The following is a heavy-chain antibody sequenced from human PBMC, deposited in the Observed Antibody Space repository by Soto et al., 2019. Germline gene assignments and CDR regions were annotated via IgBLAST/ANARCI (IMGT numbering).Heavy chain of an antibody. D-gene: IGHD1-26*01. V-gene: IGHV4-59*01. J-gene: IGHJ4*02. CDR3: ARRWGGTFDY. Sequence: QVQLQESGPGLVKPSETLSLTCTVSGGSISSYYWSWIRQPPGKGLEWIGYIYYSGSTNYNPSLKSRVTISVDTSKTQFSLTLSSVTPADTAVYYCARRWGGTFDYWGQGTLVTVSS. CDR2: IYYSGST. CDR1: GGSISSYY.